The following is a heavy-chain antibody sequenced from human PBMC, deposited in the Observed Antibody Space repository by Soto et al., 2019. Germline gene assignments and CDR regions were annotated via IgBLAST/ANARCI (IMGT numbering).Heavy chain of an antibody. D-gene: IGHD3-10*01. V-gene: IGHV1-2*02. CDR2: INPNSGDT. CDR1: GYTFTAYC. Sequence: ASVKVSFKASGYTFTAYCVQWVRQAPGQGLQWVGWINPNSGDTKYAQEFQGRATLTRGTSISTVYMELSRLTSDDTAVDYCAGNMDYSYGSCTGNGHGVWGQGTTVTVSS. J-gene: IGHJ6*02. CDR3: AGNMDYSYGSCTGNGHGV.